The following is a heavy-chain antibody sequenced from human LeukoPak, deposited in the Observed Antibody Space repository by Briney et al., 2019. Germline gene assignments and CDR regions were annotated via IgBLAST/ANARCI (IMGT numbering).Heavy chain of an antibody. CDR1: GFTFSTYS. CDR3: TKGGPYYYYYMDV. J-gene: IGHJ6*03. V-gene: IGHV3-48*01. Sequence: PGGSLRLSCGASGFTFSTYSMNWVRQAPGKGLEWVSYISSSSSTIYYADSVKCRFTVSRDNVKNSLYLQMNSLRAEDTAVYYCTKGGPYYYYYMDVCGKGTTVTVSS. CDR2: ISSSSSTI.